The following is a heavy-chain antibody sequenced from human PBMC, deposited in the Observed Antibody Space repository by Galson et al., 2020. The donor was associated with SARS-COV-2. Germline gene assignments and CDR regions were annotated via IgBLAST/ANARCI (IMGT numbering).Heavy chain of an antibody. D-gene: IGHD5-18*01. J-gene: IGHJ6*03. CDR2: LFPHHEK. V-gene: IGHV2-26*01. CDR1: GYSLSNARMG. CDR3: ARIQFGYSYGYDYMDV. Sequence: SGPTLMKPTETLTLTCNVSGYSLSNARMGVSCIRQHPRNALEWLAHLFPHHEKSYSTTLKSRLTISKDTSKSHVVLTMTNMDPVDTATYYCARIQFGYSYGYDYMDVWGKGTTVTVSS.